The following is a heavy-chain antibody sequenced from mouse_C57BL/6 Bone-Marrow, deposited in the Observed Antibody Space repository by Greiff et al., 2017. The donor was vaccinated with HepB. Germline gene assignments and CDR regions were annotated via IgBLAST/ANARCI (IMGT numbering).Heavy chain of an antibody. CDR2: IHPNSGST. D-gene: IGHD2-4*01. J-gene: IGHJ2*01. CDR1: GYTFTSYW. Sequence: VQLQQPGAELVKPGASVKLSCKASGYTFTSYWMHWVKQRPGQGLEWIGMIHPNSGSTNYNEKFKSKATLTVDKSSSTAYMQLSSLTSEDSAVCYCTRRGIYDYALYYWGQGTTLTVSS. V-gene: IGHV1-64*01. CDR3: TRRGIYDYALYY.